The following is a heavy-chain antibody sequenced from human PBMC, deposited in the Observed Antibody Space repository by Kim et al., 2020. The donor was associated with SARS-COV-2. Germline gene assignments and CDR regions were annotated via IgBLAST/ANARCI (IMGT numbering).Heavy chain of an antibody. Sequence: ASVKVSCKASGYSFTSYGITWVRQAPRQGLEWMGWISVSNGDTNYAQKFQGRLTITTDTATTTAYMDLRSLGPDYTAVYYCARDQTRYTSSWFYYWGQGT. J-gene: IGHJ4*02. D-gene: IGHD6-13*01. CDR3: ARDQTRYTSSWFYY. V-gene: IGHV1-18*01. CDR1: GYSFTSYG. CDR2: ISVSNGDT.